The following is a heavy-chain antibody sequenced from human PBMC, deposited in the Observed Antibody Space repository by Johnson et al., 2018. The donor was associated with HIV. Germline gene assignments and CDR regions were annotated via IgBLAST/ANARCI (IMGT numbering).Heavy chain of an antibody. CDR3: ARAPGFSRAFDI. D-gene: IGHD3-10*01. J-gene: IGHJ3*02. V-gene: IGHV3-20*04. CDR2: IYWNGGCT. Sequence: VQLVESGGGVVRPGGSLRLSCAASGFTFDDYGMSWVRQAPGKGLEWVSGIYWNGGCTGYADSVKGRFTISRDNAKNSLYLQMNRLTAEDTAVYYCARAPGFSRAFDIWGQGTMVTVSS. CDR1: GFTFDDYG.